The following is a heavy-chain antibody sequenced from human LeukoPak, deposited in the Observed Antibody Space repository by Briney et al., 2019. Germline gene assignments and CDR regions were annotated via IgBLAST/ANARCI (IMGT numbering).Heavy chain of an antibody. CDR1: GFTFSSYG. J-gene: IGHJ4*02. D-gene: IGHD3-9*01. Sequence: GGSLRLSCAASGFTFSSYGMHWVRQAPGKGLEWVAVIWCDGSNKYYADSVKGRFTISRDNSKNTLYLQMNSLRAEDTAVYYCARELLYYDILTGYSTYYFDYWGQGTLVTVSS. CDR2: IWCDGSNK. CDR3: ARELLYYDILTGYSTYYFDY. V-gene: IGHV3-33*01.